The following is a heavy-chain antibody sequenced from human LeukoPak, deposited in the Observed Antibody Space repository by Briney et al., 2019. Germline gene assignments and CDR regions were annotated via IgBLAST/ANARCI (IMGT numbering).Heavy chain of an antibody. CDR2: INSDRSST. J-gene: IGHJ5*02. CDR1: GFTFSSYW. V-gene: IGHV3-74*01. D-gene: IGHD3-22*01. Sequence: GGSLRLSCAASGFTFSSYWMHWVRQAPGKGLVWVSRINSDRSSTSYADSVKGRFTISRDNARNTLYLQMNSLRAEDTAVYYCARAVDYYDSSGYRGENWFDPWGQGTLVTVSS. CDR3: ARAVDYYDSSGYRGENWFDP.